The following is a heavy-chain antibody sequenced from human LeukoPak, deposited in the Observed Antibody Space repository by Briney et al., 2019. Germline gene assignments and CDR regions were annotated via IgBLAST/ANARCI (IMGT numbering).Heavy chain of an antibody. V-gene: IGHV3-33*01. CDR2: IWYDGSNK. D-gene: IGHD3-22*01. CDR3: ARDSSGYIFDY. CDR1: GFTFSSYG. J-gene: IGHJ4*02. Sequence: GRSLRLSCAASGFTFSSYGMHWVRQAPGKGLEWVAVIWYDGSNKYYADSVKGRFTISRDNSKNTLYLQMNSLRAEDTAVYYCARDSSGYIFDYWGQGTLVTVSS.